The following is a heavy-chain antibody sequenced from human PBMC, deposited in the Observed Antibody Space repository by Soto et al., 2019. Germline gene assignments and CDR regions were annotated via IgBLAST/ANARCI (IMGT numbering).Heavy chain of an antibody. D-gene: IGHD4-17*01. CDR1: GFTFDNYA. CDR3: AKDPVQTTVTVFDH. J-gene: IGHJ4*02. Sequence: GSLRLSCSASGFTFDNYAMSWVRQAPGKGLEWVSGISGSGVSTYYAGSVKGRFTISRDNSKNTLFLQMNSLRAEDTAVYYCAKDPVQTTVTVFDHWGQGTLVTVSS. V-gene: IGHV3-23*01. CDR2: ISGSGVST.